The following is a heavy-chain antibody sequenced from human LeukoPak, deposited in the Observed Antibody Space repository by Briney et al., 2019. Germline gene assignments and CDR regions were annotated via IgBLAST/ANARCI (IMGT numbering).Heavy chain of an antibody. J-gene: IGHJ4*02. Sequence: GASVKVSCKASGGTFSSYAISWVRQAPGQGLEWRGIINPSGGSTSYAQKFQGRVTMTRDTSTSTVYMELSSLRSEDTAVYYCARSRGSVGATDFDYWGQGTLVTVSS. D-gene: IGHD1-26*01. V-gene: IGHV1-46*01. CDR2: INPSGGST. CDR1: GGTFSSYA. CDR3: ARSRGSVGATDFDY.